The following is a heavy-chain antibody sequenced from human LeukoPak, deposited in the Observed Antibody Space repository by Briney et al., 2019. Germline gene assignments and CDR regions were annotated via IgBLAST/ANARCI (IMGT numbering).Heavy chain of an antibody. V-gene: IGHV1-69*13. CDR1: GGTFSSYA. CDR2: IIPIFGTA. CDR3: AGEDGGKAFDY. D-gene: IGHD4-23*01. J-gene: IGHJ4*02. Sequence: ASVKVSCKASGGTFSSYAISWVRQAPGQGLEWMGGIIPIFGTANYAQKFQGRVTITADESTSTAYMELSSLRSEDTAVYYCAGEDGGKAFDYWGQGTLVTVSS.